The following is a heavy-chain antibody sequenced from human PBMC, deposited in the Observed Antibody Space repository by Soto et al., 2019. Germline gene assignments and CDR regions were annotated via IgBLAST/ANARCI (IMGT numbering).Heavy chain of an antibody. CDR2: INAGNGNT. CDR1: GYTFTSYA. Sequence: QVQLVQSGAEVKKPGASVKVSCKASGYTFTSYAIHWVRQAPGQRLEWMGWINAGNGNTKYSQKFQDRVTSTRDTSASTAYRELSSLRSEDTAVYYCARDLGGGPDYWGQGTLVTVSS. V-gene: IGHV1-3*01. CDR3: ARDLGGGPDY. J-gene: IGHJ4*02. D-gene: IGHD2-15*01.